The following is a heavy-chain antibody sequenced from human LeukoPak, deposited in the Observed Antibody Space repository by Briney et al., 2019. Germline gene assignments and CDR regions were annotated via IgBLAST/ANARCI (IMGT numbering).Heavy chain of an antibody. Sequence: GGSLRLSCAASGFTFNSYAFNWVRQAPGKGLEWVSYISSSSNVIYYADSVKGRFTISRDNSKNTLYLQMNSPRAEDTAVYYCAKDRFITMVRGSLDYWGQGTLVTVSS. D-gene: IGHD3-10*01. CDR2: ISSSSNVI. CDR1: GFTFNSYA. CDR3: AKDRFITMVRGSLDY. V-gene: IGHV3-48*01. J-gene: IGHJ4*02.